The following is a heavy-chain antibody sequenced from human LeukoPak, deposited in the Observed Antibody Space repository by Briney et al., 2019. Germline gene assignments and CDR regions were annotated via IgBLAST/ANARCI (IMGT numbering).Heavy chain of an antibody. J-gene: IGHJ5*02. CDR2: IYTSGST. Sequence: SETLSLTCTVSGGSLSSGSYYWSWIRQPAGKGLEWIGRIYTSGSTNYNPSLKSRVTISVDTSKNQFSLKLSSVTAADTAVYYCASGYGGNINWFDPWGQGTLVTVSS. CDR3: ASGYGGNINWFDP. V-gene: IGHV4-61*02. CDR1: GGSLSSGSYY. D-gene: IGHD4-23*01.